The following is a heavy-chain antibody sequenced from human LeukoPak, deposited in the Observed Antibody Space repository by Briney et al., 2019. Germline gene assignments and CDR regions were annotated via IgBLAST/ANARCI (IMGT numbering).Heavy chain of an antibody. CDR2: ISYDGSNK. V-gene: IGHV3-30*04. J-gene: IGHJ3*02. CDR3: ARDLTGIYDSSGYYYRSPTSDAFDI. D-gene: IGHD3-22*01. CDR1: GFTFSNYA. Sequence: PGGSLRLSCAASGFTFSNYAMHWVRQAPGKGLEWVAVISYDGSNKYYTDSVKGRFTISRDNAKNTLYLQMNSLRAEDTAVYYCARDLTGIYDSSGYYYRSPTSDAFDIWGQGTMVTVSS.